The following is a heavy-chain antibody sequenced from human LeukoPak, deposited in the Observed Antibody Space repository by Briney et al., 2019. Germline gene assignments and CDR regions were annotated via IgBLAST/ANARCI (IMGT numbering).Heavy chain of an antibody. CDR1: GGSISSYY. Sequence: SETLSLTCTVSGGSISSYYWSWIRQPAGKGLEWIGRIYTSGSTNYNPSLKSRVTMSVDTTKNQFSLKLRSVTAADTAVYYCARVGTRTRGYSYGSRETYYFDYWGQGNLVTVSS. V-gene: IGHV4-4*07. CDR2: IYTSGST. D-gene: IGHD5-18*01. J-gene: IGHJ4*02. CDR3: ARVGTRTRGYSYGSRETYYFDY.